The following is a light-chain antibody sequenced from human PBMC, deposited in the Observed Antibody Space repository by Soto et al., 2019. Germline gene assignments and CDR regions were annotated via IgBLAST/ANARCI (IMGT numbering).Light chain of an antibody. V-gene: IGKV3-20*01. Sequence: EIVVTQSPGTLSLSPGERATLSCRASQSVSSNYLAWYQQKPGQAPRLLIYGATSRASNIPDRFSGSGSGTDATHIISRLEPEDFSMYYCHQYGSKPFTFGPGTKVDVK. J-gene: IGKJ3*01. CDR1: QSVSSNY. CDR2: GAT. CDR3: HQYGSKPFT.